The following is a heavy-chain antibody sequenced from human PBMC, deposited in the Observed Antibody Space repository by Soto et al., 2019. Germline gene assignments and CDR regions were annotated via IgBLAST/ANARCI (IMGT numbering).Heavy chain of an antibody. CDR1: GFTFTSSA. Sequence: SVKVSCKASGFTFTSSAVQWVRQARGQRLEWIGWIVVGSGNTNYAQKFQERVTITRDMSTSTAYMELSSLRSEDTAVYYCAADRSPPYSSSSPYYYGMDVWGQGTTVTV. V-gene: IGHV1-58*01. CDR3: AADRSPPYSSSSPYYYGMDV. D-gene: IGHD6-6*01. CDR2: IVVGSGNT. J-gene: IGHJ6*02.